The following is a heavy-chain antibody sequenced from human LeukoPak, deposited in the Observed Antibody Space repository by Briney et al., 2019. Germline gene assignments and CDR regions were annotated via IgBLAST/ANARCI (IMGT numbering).Heavy chain of an antibody. J-gene: IGHJ3*02. CDR2: INPNSGDT. CDR3: ATTRSYYFDISGPDAFDI. CDR1: GYTLTGYY. V-gene: IGHV1-2*04. Sequence: ASVKVSCKASGYTLTGYYIHWVRQAPGQGLEWMGWINPNSGDTNYAQKFQGWATMTSGTSISTAYMELSRLRSDDTAVYYCATTRSYYFDISGPDAFDIWGQGTMVTISS. D-gene: IGHD3-22*01.